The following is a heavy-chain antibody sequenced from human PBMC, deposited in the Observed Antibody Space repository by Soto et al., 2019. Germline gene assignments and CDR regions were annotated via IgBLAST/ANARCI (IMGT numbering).Heavy chain of an antibody. CDR3: AREGGSGRIYYYYYMDV. D-gene: IGHD3-10*01. CDR1: GYTFTSYD. Sequence: ASVKVSCKASGYTFTSYDINWVRQATGQGLEWMGWMNPNSGNTGYAQKFQGRVTMTRNTSISTAYMELSSLRSEDTAVYYCAREGGSGRIYYYYYMDVWGKGTTVTVSS. J-gene: IGHJ6*03. CDR2: MNPNSGNT. V-gene: IGHV1-8*01.